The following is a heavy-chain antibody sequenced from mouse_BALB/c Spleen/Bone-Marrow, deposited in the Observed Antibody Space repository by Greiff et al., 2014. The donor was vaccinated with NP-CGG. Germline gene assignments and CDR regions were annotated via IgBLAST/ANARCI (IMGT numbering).Heavy chain of an antibody. CDR3: SRITTATGAMDY. J-gene: IGHJ4*01. CDR2: IWADGST. Sequence: VMLVESGPGLVAPSQSLTITCTVSGFSLTIYGVHWVRQPPGKGLEWLGVIWADGSTNYNSALMSRLSISKDNSKSKVFLKMNSLQTDDTAMYYCSRITTATGAMDYWGQGTSVTVSS. D-gene: IGHD1-2*01. CDR1: GFSLTIYG. V-gene: IGHV2-9*02.